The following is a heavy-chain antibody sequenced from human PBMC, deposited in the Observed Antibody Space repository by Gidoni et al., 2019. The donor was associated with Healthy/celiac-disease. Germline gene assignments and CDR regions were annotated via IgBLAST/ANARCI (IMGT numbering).Heavy chain of an antibody. CDR2: IRSKANSYAT. J-gene: IGHJ5*02. CDR1: GFTLRGSA. V-gene: IGHV3-73*01. CDR3: TRQGFNWNDQFDP. D-gene: IGHD1-20*01. Sequence: EVQLVESGGGLVQPGGSLNLSCAASGFTLRGSAMHWVRQASGKGLEWVGRIRSKANSYATAYAASVKGRFTISRDDSKNTAYLQMNSLKTEDTAVYYCTRQGFNWNDQFDPWGQGTLVTVSS.